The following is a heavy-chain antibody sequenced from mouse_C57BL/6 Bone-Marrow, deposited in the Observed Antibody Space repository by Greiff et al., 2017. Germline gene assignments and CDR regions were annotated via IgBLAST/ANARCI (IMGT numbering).Heavy chain of an antibody. CDR2: IRNKANGYTT. CDR1: FTFTDYY. D-gene: IGHD1-1*01. J-gene: IGHJ3*01. CDR3: ASRYPCAY. Sequence: EVQLVESGGGLVQPGGFTFTDYYMSWVRQPPGKALEWLGFIRNKANGYTTEYSASVKGRFTISRDNSQSILYLQMNALRAEDSATYYCASRYPCAYWGQGTLVTVSA. V-gene: IGHV7-3*01.